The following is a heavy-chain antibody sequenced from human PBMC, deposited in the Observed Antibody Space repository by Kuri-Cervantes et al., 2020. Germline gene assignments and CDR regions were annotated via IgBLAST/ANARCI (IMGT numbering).Heavy chain of an antibody. CDR1: RFTFSSYW. V-gene: IGHV3-30-3*01. Sequence: GGSLRLSCAASRFTFSSYWMSWVRQAPGKGLEWVAVISYDGSNKYYADSVKGRFTISRDNSKNTLYLQMNSLRVEDTAVYYCARGYPYDISGNWGQGTLVTVSS. D-gene: IGHD3-22*01. J-gene: IGHJ4*02. CDR3: ARGYPYDISGN. CDR2: ISYDGSNK.